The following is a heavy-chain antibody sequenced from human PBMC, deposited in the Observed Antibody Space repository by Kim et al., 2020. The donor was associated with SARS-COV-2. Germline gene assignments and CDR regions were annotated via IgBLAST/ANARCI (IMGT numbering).Heavy chain of an antibody. Sequence: GSTDYADSVKGRFTISRDNSKNTLYLQMNSLRAEDTAVYYCAKVSSRGFYWGQGTLVTVSS. CDR3: AKVSSRGFY. D-gene: IGHD6-13*01. CDR2: GST. V-gene: IGHV3-23*01. J-gene: IGHJ4*02.